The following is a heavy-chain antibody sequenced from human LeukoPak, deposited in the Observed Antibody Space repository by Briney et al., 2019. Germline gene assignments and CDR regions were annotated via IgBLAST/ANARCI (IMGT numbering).Heavy chain of an antibody. V-gene: IGHV3-48*01. D-gene: IGHD6-6*01. CDR3: ASQYSSSSSLFVDY. CDR1: GFTFSSYS. J-gene: IGHJ4*02. Sequence: GGSLRLSCAASGFTFSSYSMNWVRQAPGKGLEWLSYISGSSSTIYYADSVKGRFTISRDNAKNSLYLQMNSLRADDTAVYYCASQYSSSSSLFVDYWGQGTLVTVSS. CDR2: ISGSSSTI.